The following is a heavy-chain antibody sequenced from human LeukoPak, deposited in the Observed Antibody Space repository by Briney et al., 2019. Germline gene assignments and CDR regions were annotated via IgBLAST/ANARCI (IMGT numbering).Heavy chain of an antibody. J-gene: IGHJ6*03. CDR1: GFTVSSNS. CDR3: AGEHSGYDFPGRDYYYMDV. V-gene: IGHV3-21*01. D-gene: IGHD5-12*01. CDR2: ISTRSTYI. Sequence: GGSLRLSCTVSGFTVSSNSMSWVRQAPGKGLEWVSFISTRSTYIYYADSLKGRFTISRDNAENSLYLQMNSLRAEDTAVYYCAGEHSGYDFPGRDYYYMDVWGKGTTVTVSS.